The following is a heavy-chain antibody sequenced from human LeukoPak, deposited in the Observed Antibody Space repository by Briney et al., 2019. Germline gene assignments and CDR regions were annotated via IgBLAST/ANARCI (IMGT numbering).Heavy chain of an antibody. CDR1: GYSISSGYY. CDR2: IYHSGST. CDR3: ARRGFQIVVVPAAITTVDYYYYMDV. V-gene: IGHV4-38-2*01. Sequence: SETLSLTCAVSGYSISSGYYWGWIRQPPGKGLEWIGSIYHSGSTYYNPSLKSRVTISVETSKNQFSLKLSSVTAAEPAVYYCARRGFQIVVVPAAITTVDYYYYMDVWGKGTTVTVSS. J-gene: IGHJ6*03. D-gene: IGHD2-2*02.